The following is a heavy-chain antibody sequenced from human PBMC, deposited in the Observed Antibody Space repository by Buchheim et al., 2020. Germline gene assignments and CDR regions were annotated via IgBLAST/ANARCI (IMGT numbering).Heavy chain of an antibody. D-gene: IGHD6-19*01. CDR1: GFTFSSYW. Sequence: VQLVESGGGLVQPGGSLRLSCAASGFTFSSYWMSWIRQPPGKGLEWIGEINHSGSTNYNPSLKSRVTISVDTSKNQFSLKLSSVTAADTAVYYCARLKKWLVLNLGVNWFDPWGQGTL. V-gene: IGHV4-34*01. J-gene: IGHJ5*02. CDR2: INHSGST. CDR3: ARLKKWLVLNLGVNWFDP.